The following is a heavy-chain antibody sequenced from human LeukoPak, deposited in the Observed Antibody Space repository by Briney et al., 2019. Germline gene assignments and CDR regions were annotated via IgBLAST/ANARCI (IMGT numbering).Heavy chain of an antibody. CDR3: ASQRGGDYGGNPFDY. J-gene: IGHJ4*02. Sequence: SETLSLTCTVSGGSISSYYWSWIRQPPGKGLDWIGYIYTSGSTNYNPSLKSRVTISVDTSKNQFSLKLSSVTAADTAVYYCASQRGGDYGGNPFDYWGQGTLVTVSS. D-gene: IGHD4-23*01. V-gene: IGHV4-4*09. CDR1: GGSISSYY. CDR2: IYTSGST.